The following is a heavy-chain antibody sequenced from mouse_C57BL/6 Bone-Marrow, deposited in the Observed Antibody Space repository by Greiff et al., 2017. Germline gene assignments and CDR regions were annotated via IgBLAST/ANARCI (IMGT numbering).Heavy chain of an antibody. CDR1: GYTFTSYW. CDR2: IYPGSGST. CDR3: ARPYYSNYWYFDV. D-gene: IGHD2-5*01. J-gene: IGHJ1*03. V-gene: IGHV1-55*01. Sequence: VQLQQPGAELVKPGASVKMPCKASGYTFTSYWITWVKQRPGQGLEWIGDIYPGSGSTNYNEKFKSKATLTGDTSSSTAYMQLSSLTSEDSAVYYCARPYYSNYWYFDVWGTGTTVTVSS.